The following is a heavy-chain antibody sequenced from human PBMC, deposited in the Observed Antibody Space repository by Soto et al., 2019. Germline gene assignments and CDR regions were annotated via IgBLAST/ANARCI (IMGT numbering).Heavy chain of an antibody. J-gene: IGHJ4*02. CDR2: MNPNSGNT. CDR3: ARLKQDYAVA. Sequence: QVQLVQSGAEVKKPGASVKVSCKASGYTFTSYDINWVRQATGQGLEWMGWMNPNSGNTAYAQKFQGRVTMTRNTSISTAYMERSSLTSEDTGVYYCARLKQDYAVAWGQGTLVTVSS. CDR1: GYTFTSYD. V-gene: IGHV1-8*01. D-gene: IGHD3-16*01.